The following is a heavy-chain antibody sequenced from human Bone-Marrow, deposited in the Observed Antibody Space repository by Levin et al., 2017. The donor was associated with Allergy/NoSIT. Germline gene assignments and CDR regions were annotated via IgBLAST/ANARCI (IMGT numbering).Heavy chain of an antibody. V-gene: IGHV1-46*01. Sequence: GASVKVSCKTSGYAFSGSYLHWLRQAPGQGFEWLGFINPGAGSTTYAQKFQGRVDMTRDTSTNTVFMELSSLTSDDTAIYYCARDYCSATSCYPYFDHWGQGTLVTVSS. J-gene: IGHJ4*02. CDR3: ARDYCSATSCYPYFDH. CDR2: INPGAGST. CDR1: GYAFSGSY. D-gene: IGHD2-2*01.